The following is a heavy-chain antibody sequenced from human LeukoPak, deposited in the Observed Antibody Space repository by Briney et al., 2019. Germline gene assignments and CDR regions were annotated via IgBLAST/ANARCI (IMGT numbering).Heavy chain of an antibody. CDR2: ISAYNGNA. CDR3: ARYTMVRGVITPGGGEQPYNWFDP. V-gene: IGHV1-18*01. CDR1: GGTFSSYA. J-gene: IGHJ5*02. D-gene: IGHD3-10*01. Sequence: ASVKVSCKASGGTFSSYAISWVRQAPGQGLEWMGWISAYNGNANYVQKLQGRVTMTTDTSTSTAYMELRSLRSDDTAVYYCARYTMVRGVITPGGGEQPYNWFDPWGQGTLVTVSS.